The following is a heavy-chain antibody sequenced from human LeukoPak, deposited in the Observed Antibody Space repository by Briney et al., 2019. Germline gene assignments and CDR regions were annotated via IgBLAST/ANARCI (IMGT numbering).Heavy chain of an antibody. V-gene: IGHV1-18*01. D-gene: IGHD6-19*01. Sequence: DSVKVSCKASGYTFTSYGISWVRQAPGQWLEWMGWISAYNGNTNYAQKLQGRVTMTTDTSTSTAYMELRSLRSDDTAVYYCARASIAVAGLGHFQHWGQGTLVTVSS. CDR2: ISAYNGNT. CDR3: ARASIAVAGLGHFQH. J-gene: IGHJ1*01. CDR1: GYTFTSYG.